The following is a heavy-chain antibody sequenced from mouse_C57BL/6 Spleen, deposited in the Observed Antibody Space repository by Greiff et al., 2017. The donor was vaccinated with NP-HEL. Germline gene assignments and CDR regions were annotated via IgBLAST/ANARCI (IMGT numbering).Heavy chain of an antibody. J-gene: IGHJ3*01. Sequence: QVQLQQSGAELARPGASVKMSCKASGYTFTSYTMHWVKQRPGQGLEWIGYINPSSGYTKYNQKFKDKATLTADKSSSTAYMQLSSLTSEDAAVYYCARGELGFAYWGQGTLVTVSA. CDR3: ARGELGFAY. V-gene: IGHV1-4*01. CDR2: INPSSGYT. CDR1: GYTFTSYT.